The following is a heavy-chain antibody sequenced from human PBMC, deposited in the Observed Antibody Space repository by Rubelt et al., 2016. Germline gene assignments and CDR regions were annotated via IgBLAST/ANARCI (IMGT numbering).Heavy chain of an antibody. CDR1: GGSISSSSYY. CDR3: ARTTGSNWF. D-gene: IGHD1-26*01. V-gene: IGHV4-39*07. Sequence: QLQLQESGPGLVKPSETLSLTCTVSGGSISSSSYYWAWIRQPPGKGLEWIGSVYYSGSTYYNPSLKSRVIISVDTSKNQFSLRLRSVTAADPAVYYCARTTGSNWFWGQGTLVTVSS. J-gene: IGHJ4*02. CDR2: VYYSGST.